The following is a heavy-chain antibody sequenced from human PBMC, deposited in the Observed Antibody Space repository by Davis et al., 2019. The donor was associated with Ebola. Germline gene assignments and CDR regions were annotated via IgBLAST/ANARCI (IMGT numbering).Heavy chain of an antibody. CDR3: ARDTFNWPFYGLDV. V-gene: IGHV4-39*02. D-gene: IGHD3-9*01. Sequence: SETLSLTCTVSGGSISSSSYYWGWIRQPPGKGLEWIGSIYYSGSTYYNPSLKSRVTISVDTSKNQFSLKLSSVTAADTAVYYCARDTFNWPFYGLDVWGQGTAVTVSS. CDR1: GGSISSSSYY. J-gene: IGHJ6*02. CDR2: IYYSGST.